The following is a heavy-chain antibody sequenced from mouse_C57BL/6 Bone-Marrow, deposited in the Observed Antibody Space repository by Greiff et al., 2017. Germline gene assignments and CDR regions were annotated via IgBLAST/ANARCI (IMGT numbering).Heavy chain of an antibody. Sequence: VQLQQSGPELVKPGASVKISCKASGYSFTGYYMNWVKQSPEKSLEWIGEINPSTGGTTYNQKFKAKATLTVDKSSSTAYMQLKSLTSEDSAVYYCARRCFDYWGQGTTLTVSS. CDR1: GYSFTGYY. CDR3: ARRCFDY. J-gene: IGHJ2*01. V-gene: IGHV1-42*01. CDR2: INPSTGGT.